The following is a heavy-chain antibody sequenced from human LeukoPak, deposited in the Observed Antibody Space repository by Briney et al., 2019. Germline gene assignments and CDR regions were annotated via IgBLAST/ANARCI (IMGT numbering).Heavy chain of an antibody. J-gene: IGHJ6*02. CDR2: ISGSGGRT. Sequence: PGGSLRLSCAASGFTFSTYAMNWVRQAPGKGLEWVSGISGSGGRTYYADSVKGRFTISRDNSKNTLYLQMNSLRAEDTAVYYCARYCSSTSCYTGYYYTMGVWGQGTTVTVSS. CDR3: ARYCSSTSCYTGYYYTMGV. CDR1: GFTFSTYA. D-gene: IGHD2-2*02. V-gene: IGHV3-23*01.